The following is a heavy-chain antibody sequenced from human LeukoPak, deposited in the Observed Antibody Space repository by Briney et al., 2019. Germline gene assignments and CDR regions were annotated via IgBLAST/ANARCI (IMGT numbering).Heavy chain of an antibody. V-gene: IGHV7-4-1*02. Sequence: ASVKVSCKASGYTFSSNAINWVRQAPGQGLEWIGWIDTNTGNPTYAQGLTGRFVFSLDTSVSTAYLQINSLKAEDTGEYFCARGYDSSGFFSDWGQGTLSPSPQ. CDR1: GYTFSSNA. D-gene: IGHD3-22*01. CDR2: IDTNTGNP. J-gene: IGHJ4*02. CDR3: ARGYDSSGFFSD.